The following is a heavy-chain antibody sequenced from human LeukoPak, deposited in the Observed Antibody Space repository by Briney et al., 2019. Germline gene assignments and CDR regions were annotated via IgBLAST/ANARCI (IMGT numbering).Heavy chain of an antibody. J-gene: IGHJ4*02. CDR3: ATTAAAGPDY. Sequence: PSETLSLTCTVSGGSISSGSYYWSWIRQPAGKGLEWIGRIYTSGSTNYNPSLKSRVTISVDTSKNQFSLKLSSVTAADTAVYYCATTAAAGPDYWGQGTLVTVSS. D-gene: IGHD6-13*01. CDR1: GGSISSGSYY. V-gene: IGHV4-61*02. CDR2: IYTSGST.